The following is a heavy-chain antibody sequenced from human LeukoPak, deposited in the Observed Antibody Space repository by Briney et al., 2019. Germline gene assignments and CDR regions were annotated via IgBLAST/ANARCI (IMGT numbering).Heavy chain of an antibody. CDR1: GFTFSTYA. Sequence: GRSLRLSCAASGFTFSTYAMHWVRQAPGKGLEWVAIISYDGSNKYYADSVKGRFTISRDNSKNTLYLQMNSLRAEDTAVYYCAKAYSDYGLDYWGQGTLVTVSS. CDR3: AKAYSDYGLDY. CDR2: ISYDGSNK. V-gene: IGHV3-30-3*01. J-gene: IGHJ4*02. D-gene: IGHD4/OR15-4a*01.